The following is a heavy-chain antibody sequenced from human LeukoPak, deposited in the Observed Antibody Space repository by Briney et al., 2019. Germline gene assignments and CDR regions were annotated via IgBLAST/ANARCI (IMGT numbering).Heavy chain of an antibody. V-gene: IGHV4-34*01. CDR3: ARGRVRPRAPRSGYCSGGSCYYPWYYYYMDV. Sequence: SETLSLTCTVSGGSISSYYWSWIRQPPGKGLEWIGEINHSGSTNYNPSLKSRVTISVDTSKNQFSLKLSSVTAADTAVYYCARGRVRPRAPRSGYCSGGSCYYPWYYYYMDVWGKGTTVTVSS. CDR1: GGSISSYY. CDR2: INHSGST. D-gene: IGHD2-15*01. J-gene: IGHJ6*03.